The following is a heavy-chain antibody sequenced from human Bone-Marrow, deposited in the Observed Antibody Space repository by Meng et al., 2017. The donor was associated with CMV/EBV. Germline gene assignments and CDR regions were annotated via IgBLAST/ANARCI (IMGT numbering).Heavy chain of an antibody. D-gene: IGHD3-10*01. Sequence: GESLKISCAASGLTFRSYAMAWVRQAPGKGLEWVSSISSSSSYIYYADSVKGRFTISRDNAKNTLYLQMNSLRAEDTAVYYCARSHDYGSGYAFDIWGQGTMVTVSS. J-gene: IGHJ3*02. CDR1: GLTFRSYA. CDR3: ARSHDYGSGYAFDI. CDR2: ISSSSSYI. V-gene: IGHV3-21*01.